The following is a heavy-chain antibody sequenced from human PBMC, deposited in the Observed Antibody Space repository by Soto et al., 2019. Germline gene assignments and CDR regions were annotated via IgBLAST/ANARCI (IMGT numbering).Heavy chain of an antibody. CDR1: GDSVSSNSAA. CDR3: ARASSSIAARPPRYYYGMDV. CDR2: TYYRSKWYN. J-gene: IGHJ6*02. Sequence: SQTLSLTCAISGDSVSSNSAAWNWIRQSPSRGLEWLGRTYYRSKWYNDYAVSVKSRITINPDTSKNQFSLQLNSVTPEDTAVYYCARASSSIAARPPRYYYGMDVWGQGTTVTAP. D-gene: IGHD6-6*01. V-gene: IGHV6-1*01.